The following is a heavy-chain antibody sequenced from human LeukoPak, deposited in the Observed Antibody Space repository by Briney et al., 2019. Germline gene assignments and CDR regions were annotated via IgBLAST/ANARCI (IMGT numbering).Heavy chain of an antibody. D-gene: IGHD6-19*01. CDR2: IGTAGDT. V-gene: IGHV3-13*01. CDR1: GFTFSSYD. J-gene: IGHJ6*02. Sequence: GGSLRLSCAASGFTFSSYDMHWVRQATGKGLEWVSAIGTAGDTYYPGSVKGRFTISRENAKNSLYLQMNSLRAGDTAVYYCARGALLKDIAVAAYYYYGMDVWGQGTTVTVSS. CDR3: ARGALLKDIAVAAYYYYGMDV.